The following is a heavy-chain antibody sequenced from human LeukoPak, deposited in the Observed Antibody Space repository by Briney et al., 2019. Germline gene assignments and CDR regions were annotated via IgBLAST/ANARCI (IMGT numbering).Heavy chain of an antibody. Sequence: PSETLCLTCTVSGGSITSYYWSWIQQPPGQGLEWIGYIYYSESPNYNPSLKSRVTISVDTSKNQFSLTLSSVTAADTAIYYCARGGKFGDCWGQGTLVTVSS. CDR3: ARGGKFGDC. CDR2: IYYSESP. CDR1: GGSITSYY. J-gene: IGHJ4*02. V-gene: IGHV4-59*01. D-gene: IGHD3-16*01.